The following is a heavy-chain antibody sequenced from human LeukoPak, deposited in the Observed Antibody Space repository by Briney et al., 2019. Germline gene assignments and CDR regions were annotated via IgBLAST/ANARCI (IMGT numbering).Heavy chain of an antibody. V-gene: IGHV4-59*08. D-gene: IGHD1/OR15-1a*01. CDR2: IYYSGDT. Sequence: KPAETQTLLCALSGGSITSYYESWIRQPPGKGLEWIAYIYYSGDTNYNPSFKGRVTISVDTSKNQFSLKLSSVAAADTAIYYCARQHSGTAAFHMWGQGTMVTVSS. J-gene: IGHJ3*02. CDR1: GGSITSYY. CDR3: ARQHSGTAAFHM.